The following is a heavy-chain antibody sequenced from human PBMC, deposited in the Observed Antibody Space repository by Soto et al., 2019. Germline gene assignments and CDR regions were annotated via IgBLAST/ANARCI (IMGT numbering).Heavy chain of an antibody. Sequence: ASVKVSCKASGYTFTSYGISWVRQAPGQGLEWMGWISAYNGNTNYAQKFQGRVTMTRDTSTSTVYMELSSLRSEDTAVYYCATDLFPDYADAWVTFRPADYWGQGTQVTVSS. CDR3: ATDLFPDYADAWVTFRPADY. V-gene: IGHV1-18*01. CDR1: GYTFTSYG. CDR2: ISAYNGNT. D-gene: IGHD3-16*02. J-gene: IGHJ4*02.